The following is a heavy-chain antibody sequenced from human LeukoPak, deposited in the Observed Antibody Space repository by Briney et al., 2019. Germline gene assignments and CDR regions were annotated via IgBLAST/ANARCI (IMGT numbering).Heavy chain of an antibody. CDR2: AYYTGEI. CDR3: GRHVSNGWDYDYGLDV. J-gene: IGHJ6*01. V-gene: IGHV4-39*01. Sequence: PSETLSLTCTDSGSSVASTGCCWGWIRQSPGKGLEWIGSAYYTGEIYSTPSLKSRLTISVDTSKNQFALTLTSVTAADTAVYYCGRHVSNGWDYDYGLDVWGEGKTVTASS. D-gene: IGHD1-26*01. CDR1: GSSVASTGCC.